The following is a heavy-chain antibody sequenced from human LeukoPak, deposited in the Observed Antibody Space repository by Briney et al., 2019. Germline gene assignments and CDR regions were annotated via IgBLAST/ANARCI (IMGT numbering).Heavy chain of an antibody. Sequence: PGGSLRLSCAASGFTFSTYAMTWVRQAPGKGLGWVSLISRGGDVTYYADSVKGRFTISRDSSKNTLYLQMHSLRAEDTAVYYCAARPGEVAVPYDYWGQGTLVTVSS. CDR3: AARPGEVAVPYDY. CDR1: GFTFSTYA. J-gene: IGHJ4*02. V-gene: IGHV3-23*01. CDR2: ISRGGDVT. D-gene: IGHD2-15*01.